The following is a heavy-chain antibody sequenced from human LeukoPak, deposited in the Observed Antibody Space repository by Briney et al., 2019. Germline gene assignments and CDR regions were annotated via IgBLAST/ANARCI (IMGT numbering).Heavy chain of an antibody. CDR2: INPSGGST. CDR3: ARDSEHIVLTLYAMGY. CDR1: GGTFSIYA. J-gene: IGHJ4*02. D-gene: IGHD2-8*01. V-gene: IGHV1-46*01. Sequence: EASVKVSCKASGGTFSIYAISWVRQAPGQGLEWMGIINPSGGSTSYAQKFQGRVTMTRDTSTSTVYMELSSLRSEDTAVYYCARDSEHIVLTLYAMGYWGQGTLVTVSS.